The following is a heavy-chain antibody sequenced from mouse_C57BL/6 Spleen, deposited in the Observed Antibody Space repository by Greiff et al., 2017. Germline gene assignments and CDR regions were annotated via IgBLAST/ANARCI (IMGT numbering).Heavy chain of an antibody. D-gene: IGHD1-1*01. J-gene: IGHJ4*01. CDR2: IHPNSGST. CDR1: GYTFTSYW. CDR3: ARWPLDYGSSSYAMDY. V-gene: IGHV1-64*01. Sequence: VQLQQPGAELVKPGASVKLSCKASGYTFTSYWMHWVKQRPGQGLEWIGMIHPNSGSTNYNEKFKSKATLTVDKSSSTAYMQLSSLTSEDSAVYYCARWPLDYGSSSYAMDYWGQGTSVTVSS.